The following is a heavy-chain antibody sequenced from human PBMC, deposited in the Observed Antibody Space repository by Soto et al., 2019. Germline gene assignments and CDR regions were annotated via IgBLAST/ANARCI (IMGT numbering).Heavy chain of an antibody. CDR1: GFTFSNAW. D-gene: IGHD3-22*01. J-gene: IGHJ4*02. CDR3: TAYYYDSSGYFDY. Sequence: GGSLRLSCAASGFTFSNAWMSRVRQAPGKGLEWVGRIKSKTDGGTTDYAAPVKGRFTISRDDSKNTLYLQMNSLKTEDTAVYYCTAYYYDSSGYFDYWGQGTLVTVSS. CDR2: IKSKTDGGTT. V-gene: IGHV3-15*01.